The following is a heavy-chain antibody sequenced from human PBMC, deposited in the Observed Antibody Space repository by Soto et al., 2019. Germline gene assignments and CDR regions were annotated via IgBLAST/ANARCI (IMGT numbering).Heavy chain of an antibody. V-gene: IGHV3-30-3*01. Sequence: QVQMVESGGGVVQPGRSLRLSGAASGFTFSSYAMHWVRQAPGKGLEWVAVISYDGSNKYYADSVKGRFTISRDNSKNTLYLQMNSLRAEDTAVYYCARDFLRGYYDYWGQGTLVTVSS. J-gene: IGHJ4*02. CDR1: GFTFSSYA. CDR2: ISYDGSNK. CDR3: ARDFLRGYYDY.